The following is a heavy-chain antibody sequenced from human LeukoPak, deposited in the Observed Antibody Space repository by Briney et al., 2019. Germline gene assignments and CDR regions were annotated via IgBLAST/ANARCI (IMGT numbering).Heavy chain of an antibody. CDR2: IYYSGST. V-gene: IGHV4-59*01. CDR3: ARGVVVPAAIGFDP. Sequence: PSETLSLTCTLSGGSISSYYWSWIRQPPGKGLEWIGYIYYSGSTNYNPSLKSRVTISVDTSKNQFSLKLSSVTAADTAVYYCARGVVVPAAIGFDPWGQGTLVTVSS. CDR1: GGSISSYY. D-gene: IGHD2-2*01. J-gene: IGHJ5*02.